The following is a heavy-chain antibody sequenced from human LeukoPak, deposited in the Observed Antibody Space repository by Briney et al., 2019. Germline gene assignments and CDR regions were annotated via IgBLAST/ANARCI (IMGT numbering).Heavy chain of an antibody. CDR2: IYYSGST. CDR3: ARSPRNYYDSSGYFDI. Sequence: PSETLSLTCTVSGGSISSYYWSWIRQPPGKGLEWIGYIYYSGSTNYNPSLKSRVTISVDTSKNQFSLKLSSVTAADTAVYYCARSPRNYYDSSGYFDIWGQGTMVTVSS. V-gene: IGHV4-59*01. D-gene: IGHD3-22*01. CDR1: GGSISSYY. J-gene: IGHJ3*02.